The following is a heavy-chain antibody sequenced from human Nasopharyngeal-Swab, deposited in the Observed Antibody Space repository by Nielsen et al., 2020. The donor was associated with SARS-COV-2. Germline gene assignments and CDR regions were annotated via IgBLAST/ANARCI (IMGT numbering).Heavy chain of an antibody. J-gene: IGHJ6*02. V-gene: IGHV1-2*06. CDR2: INPNSGGT. CDR3: ARDPTSVAGTGDYYYGMDV. D-gene: IGHD6-19*01. Sequence: ASVKVSCKASGYTFTGYYMHWVRQAPGQGLEWMGRINPNSGGTNYAQKFQGRLTMTRDTSISTAYMELSRLRSDDTAVYYCARDPTSVAGTGDYYYGMDVWGQGTTVTVFS. CDR1: GYTFTGYY.